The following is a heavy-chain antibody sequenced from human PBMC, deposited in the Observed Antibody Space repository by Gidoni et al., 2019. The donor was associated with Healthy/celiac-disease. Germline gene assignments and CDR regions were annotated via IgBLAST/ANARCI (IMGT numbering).Heavy chain of an antibody. J-gene: IGHJ4*02. CDR1: GGSFSGYY. CDR3: ARGRGLLWFRELLFGGEWDY. V-gene: IGHV4-34*01. D-gene: IGHD3-10*01. CDR2: INHSGST. Sequence: QVQLQQWGAGLFKPSETLSLTCAVYGGSFSGYYWSWIRQPPGKGLEWIGEINHSGSTNYNPSLKSRVTISVDTSKNQFSLKLSSVTAADTAVYYCARGRGLLWFRELLFGGEWDYWGQGTLVTVSS.